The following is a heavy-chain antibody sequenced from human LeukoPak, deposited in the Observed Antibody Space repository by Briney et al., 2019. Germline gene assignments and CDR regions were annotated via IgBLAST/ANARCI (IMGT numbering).Heavy chain of an antibody. Sequence: GRSLRLSCSVSGFTFEDYSMHWVRQAPGKGLEWVSGISWNSGSIDYVESVKGRFTISRDNAENSLYLQMNSLRPEDTALYYCAKGNGCYWSFFDFWGQGTLVAVSS. J-gene: IGHJ4*02. D-gene: IGHD1-26*01. CDR2: ISWNSGSI. CDR1: GFTFEDYS. CDR3: AKGNGCYWSFFDF. V-gene: IGHV3-9*01.